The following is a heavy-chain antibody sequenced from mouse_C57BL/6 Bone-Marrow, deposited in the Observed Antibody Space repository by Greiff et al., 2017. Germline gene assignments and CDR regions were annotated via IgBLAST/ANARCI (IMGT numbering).Heavy chain of an antibody. CDR2: IDPENGDT. D-gene: IGHD2-4*01. CDR3: TPEYDDPAWFAY. V-gene: IGHV14-4*01. J-gene: IGHJ3*01. CDR1: GFNIKDDY. Sequence: VQLQQSGAELVRPGASVKLSCTASGFNIKDDYMHWVKQRPEQGLEWIGWIDPENGDTEYASKFQGKATITADTSSNTAYLQLSSLTSEDTAVYYCTPEYDDPAWFAYWGTGTLVTVSA.